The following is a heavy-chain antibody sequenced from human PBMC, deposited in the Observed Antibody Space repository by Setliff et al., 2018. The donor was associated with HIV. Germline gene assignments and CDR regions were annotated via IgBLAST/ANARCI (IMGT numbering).Heavy chain of an antibody. J-gene: IGHJ4*02. CDR2: IYYSGST. CDR1: GGSISSSSYY. V-gene: IGHV4-39*01. D-gene: IGHD2-2*01. CDR3: ARFDGSRVPAADYYFDY. Sequence: SETLSLTCTVSGGSISSSSYYWGWIRQPPGKGLEWIGSIYYSGSTYYNPSLKSRVTISVDTSKNQFSLKLSSATAADTAVYYCARFDGSRVPAADYYFDYWGQGTLVTVSS.